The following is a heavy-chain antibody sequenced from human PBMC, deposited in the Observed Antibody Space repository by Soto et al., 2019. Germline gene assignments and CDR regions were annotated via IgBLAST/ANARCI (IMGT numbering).Heavy chain of an antibody. CDR1: GGSFSGYY. J-gene: IGHJ4*02. CDR3: ARVWGSSSPIFDY. CDR2: IYHSGST. V-gene: IGHV4-34*01. D-gene: IGHD6-6*01. Sequence: SETLCLTCAVYGGSFSGYYWSWIRQPPGKGLEWIGDIYHSGSTYYNPSLKSRVTISVDRSNNQFSLKLSSVTAADTAVYYCARVWGSSSPIFDYWGQGTLVTV.